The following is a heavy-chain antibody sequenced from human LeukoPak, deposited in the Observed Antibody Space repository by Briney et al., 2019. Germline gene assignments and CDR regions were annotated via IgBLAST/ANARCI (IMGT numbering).Heavy chain of an antibody. CDR2: INHSGST. CDR1: DYSISSGYY. V-gene: IGHV4-38-2*02. Sequence: SETLSLTCTVSDYSISSGYYWGWIRQPPGKGLEWIGEINHSGSTNYNPSLKSRVTISVDTSKNQFSLKLSSVTAADTAVYYCARPYYYDSSGPLSYWGQGTLVTVSS. D-gene: IGHD3-22*01. CDR3: ARPYYYDSSGPLSY. J-gene: IGHJ4*02.